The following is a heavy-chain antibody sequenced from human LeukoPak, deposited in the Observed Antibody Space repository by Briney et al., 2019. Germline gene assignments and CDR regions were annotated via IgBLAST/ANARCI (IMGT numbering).Heavy chain of an antibody. Sequence: ASVKVSCKPSGYTFTDYYLHWVRQAPGQGLEWMGWINPNTGRTSYAQNFQGRVTMTRDTSVSTAYMDLSRLGSDDTAVYYCARTPVTVIRGVIEDGMDVWGQGTTVTVSS. CDR2: INPNTGRT. V-gene: IGHV1-2*02. D-gene: IGHD3-10*01. CDR1: GYTFTDYY. CDR3: ARTPVTVIRGVIEDGMDV. J-gene: IGHJ6*02.